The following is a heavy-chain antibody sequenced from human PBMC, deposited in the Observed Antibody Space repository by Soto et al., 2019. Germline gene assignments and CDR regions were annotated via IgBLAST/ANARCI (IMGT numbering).Heavy chain of an antibody. CDR1: GGSISSGGYY. CDR2: IYYSGST. D-gene: IGHD3-3*01. J-gene: IGHJ4*02. V-gene: IGHV4-31*03. CDR3: ARESPSGVGY. Sequence: PSETLSLTCTVSGGSISSGGYYWSWIRQHPGKGLEWIGYIYYSGSTYYNPSLKSRVTISVDTSKNQFSLKLSSVTAADTAVYYRARESPSGVGYWGQGTLVTVSS.